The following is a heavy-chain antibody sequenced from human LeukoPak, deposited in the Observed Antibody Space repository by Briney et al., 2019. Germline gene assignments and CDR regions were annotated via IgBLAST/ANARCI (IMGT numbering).Heavy chain of an antibody. Sequence: GVSLSLSCAASGFTFSTYGMHGVRQAPGKGLEWVAVISYDGSNKYYADSVKGRFTISRDNSKNTLYLQMNSLRAEDTGVYYCAKDLSSGSRRAYWGQGTLVTVSS. CDR2: ISYDGSNK. J-gene: IGHJ4*02. CDR3: AKDLSSGSRRAY. CDR1: GFTFSTYG. V-gene: IGHV3-30*18. D-gene: IGHD6-19*01.